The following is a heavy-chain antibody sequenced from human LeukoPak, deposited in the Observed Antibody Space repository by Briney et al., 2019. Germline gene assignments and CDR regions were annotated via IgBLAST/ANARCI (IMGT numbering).Heavy chain of an antibody. V-gene: IGHV3-7*01. CDR2: IKQDGSEK. CDR3: ARHGGAFDI. J-gene: IGHJ3*02. Sequence: GGSLRLSCAASGFTFNDHYMAWVRQSPGKGLEWVAYIKQDGSEKDYVDSVKGRFTISRDNAKNSLYLQMNSLRGEDTAVYYCARHGGAFDIWGQGTMVTVSS. CDR1: GFTFNDHY. D-gene: IGHD3-10*01.